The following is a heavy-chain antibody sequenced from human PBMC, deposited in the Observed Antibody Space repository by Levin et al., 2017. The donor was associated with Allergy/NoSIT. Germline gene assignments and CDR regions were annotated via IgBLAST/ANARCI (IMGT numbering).Heavy chain of an antibody. CDR2: ISIDGKNE. Sequence: GESLKISCSASGFNFSNYAMHWVRQAPGKGLEWVAVISIDGKNEFYADSVKGRFSISRDNSKNTMDLQMNSLSLEDTAVYYCLRSVAGTLWDYWGQGILVTVSS. D-gene: IGHD6-19*01. V-gene: IGHV3-30*03. CDR1: GFNFSNYA. CDR3: LRSVAGTLWDY. J-gene: IGHJ4*02.